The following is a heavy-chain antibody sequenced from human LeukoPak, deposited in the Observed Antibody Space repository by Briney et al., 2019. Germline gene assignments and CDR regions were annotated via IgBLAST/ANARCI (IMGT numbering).Heavy chain of an antibody. CDR3: ARGRLIGAPDERYYLDY. CDR1: GYTFTSYY. J-gene: IGHJ4*02. CDR2: IIPIFGTA. D-gene: IGHD2-2*01. V-gene: IGHV1-69*06. Sequence: SVKVSCKASGYTFTSYYMHWVRQAPGQGLEWMGGIIPIFGTANYAQKFQGRVTITADKSTSTAYMELISLRFEDTAVYYCARGRLIGAPDERYYLDYWGQGTLVTVSS.